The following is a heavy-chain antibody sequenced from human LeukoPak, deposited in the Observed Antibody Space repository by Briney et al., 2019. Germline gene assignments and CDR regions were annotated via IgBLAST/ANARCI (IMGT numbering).Heavy chain of an antibody. CDR3: ARDKVTRVYYYYHAMDV. CDR1: GGSISSYY. Sequence: PSETLSLTCTVSGGSISSYYWSWLRQPPGKGLEWIGHIYYSGSTNYKPSLKSRVTISLDTSKNQFSLKLSSVTAADTAVYYCARDKVTRVYYYYHAMDVWGQGTTVTVSS. CDR2: IYYSGST. V-gene: IGHV4-59*01. J-gene: IGHJ6*02. D-gene: IGHD4-23*01.